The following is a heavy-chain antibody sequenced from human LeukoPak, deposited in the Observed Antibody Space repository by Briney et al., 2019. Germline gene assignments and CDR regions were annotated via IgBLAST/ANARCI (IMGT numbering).Heavy chain of an antibody. D-gene: IGHD5-12*01. CDR2: ITSGGST. Sequence: GGSLRLSCAASGFTFSNDVMRWVRQAPGKGLEWVSSITSGGSTYYADSVKGRFTISRDNSKNTLYLQMNSLRAEDTAVYYCARDFEWLRSLDYWGQGTLVTVSS. CDR1: GFTFSNDV. V-gene: IGHV3-23*01. J-gene: IGHJ4*02. CDR3: ARDFEWLRSLDY.